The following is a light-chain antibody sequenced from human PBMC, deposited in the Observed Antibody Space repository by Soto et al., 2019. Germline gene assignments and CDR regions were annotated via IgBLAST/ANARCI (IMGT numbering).Light chain of an antibody. J-gene: IGLJ3*02. CDR2: EVS. Sequence: QSALTQPASVSGSPGQSITISCIGASSDINTSRYVSWYQQHPGKAPKLLIYEVSIRPSGVSSRFSGSKSANTASLTIAGLEPEDEADYFCSSDVSGYSLGVLGGGTEVAVL. V-gene: IGLV2-14*01. CDR1: SSDINTSRY. CDR3: SSDVSGYSLGV.